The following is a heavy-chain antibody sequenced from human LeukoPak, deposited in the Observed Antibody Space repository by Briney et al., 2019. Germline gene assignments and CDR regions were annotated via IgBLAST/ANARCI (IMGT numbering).Heavy chain of an antibody. CDR3: ARARDAGYCSGGSCYSILAY. CDR1: GFTFSSYE. CDR2: ISSSSSTM. J-gene: IGHJ4*02. Sequence: GGPLRLSCAASGFTFSSYEMNWVRQAPGKGREWVSYISSSSSTMYYADSVKGRFTISRDNANNSLYLQMNSLRAEDTAVYYCARARDAGYCSGGSCYSILAYWGQGTLVTVSS. D-gene: IGHD2-15*01. V-gene: IGHV3-48*03.